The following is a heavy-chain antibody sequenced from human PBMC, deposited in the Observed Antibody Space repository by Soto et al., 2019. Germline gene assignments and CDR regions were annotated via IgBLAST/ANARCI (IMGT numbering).Heavy chain of an antibody. V-gene: IGHV3-64*01. D-gene: IGHD6-6*01. CDR2: ISSNGAGT. CDR1: GFTLSGYA. Sequence: EVQLAESGGGLAQPGGSLRLSCAASGFTLSGYAMDWVRQAPGKGLEYVSGISSNGAGTYYAKSVQGRFTISRDNAKDPVYLQMGSPRPEDLAVYYCARRARPDFYYMDVWGKGTTVTVSS. CDR3: ARRARPDFYYMDV. J-gene: IGHJ6*03.